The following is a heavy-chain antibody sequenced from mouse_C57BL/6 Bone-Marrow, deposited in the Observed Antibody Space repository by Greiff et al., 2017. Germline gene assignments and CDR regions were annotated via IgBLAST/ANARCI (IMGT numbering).Heavy chain of an antibody. CDR1: GYTFTSYW. CDR3: ARCDGYSFAY. Sequence: QVQLQQPGAELVMPGASVKLSCKASGYTFTSYWMHWVKQRPGQGLEWIGEIDPSDSYTNYNQKFKGKSTLTVDKSSSTAYMQLSSLTSEDSAVDYCARCDGYSFAYWGQGTLVTVSA. V-gene: IGHV1-69*01. CDR2: IDPSDSYT. D-gene: IGHD2-3*01. J-gene: IGHJ3*01.